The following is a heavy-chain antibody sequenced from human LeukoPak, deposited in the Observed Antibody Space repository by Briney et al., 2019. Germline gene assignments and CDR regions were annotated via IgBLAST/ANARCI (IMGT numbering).Heavy chain of an antibody. D-gene: IGHD6-6*01. CDR2: IKQDGSEK. J-gene: IGHJ4*02. CDR1: GFTFSSYW. CDR3: ATDRSSIAVRPH. Sequence: GGSLRLSCAASGFTFSSYWMSWVRQAPGKGLEWVANIKQDGSEKYYVDSVKGRFTISRDNAKNTLYLQMNSLRAEDTAVYYCATDRSSIAVRPHWGQGTQVTVSS. V-gene: IGHV3-7*01.